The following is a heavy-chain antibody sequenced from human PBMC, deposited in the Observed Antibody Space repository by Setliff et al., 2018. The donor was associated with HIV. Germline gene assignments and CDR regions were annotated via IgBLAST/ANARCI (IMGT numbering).Heavy chain of an antibody. CDR2: INPSGGST. CDR1: GYTFTSYY. CDR3: ARDSPGRAPGEGALDI. J-gene: IGHJ3*02. Sequence: ASVKVSCKASGYTFTSYYMHWVRQAPGQGLEWMGIINPSGGSTSYAQKFQGRVTMTRDTSTSTVYMELSSLRSEDTAVYYCARDSPGRAPGEGALDIWGQGTMVTVSS. D-gene: IGHD3-16*01. V-gene: IGHV1-46*01.